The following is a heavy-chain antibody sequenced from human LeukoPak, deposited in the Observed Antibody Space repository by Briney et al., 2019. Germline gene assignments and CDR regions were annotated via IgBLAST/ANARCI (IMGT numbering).Heavy chain of an antibody. Sequence: SETLSLTCAVDGGSFSGYYWSWIRQPPGKGLEWIGEINHSGSTNYNPSLKSRVTISVDTSKNQFSLKLSSVTAADTAVYYCAREGIIAAAAYFDYWGQGTLVTVSS. V-gene: IGHV4-34*01. CDR1: GGSFSGYY. CDR2: INHSGST. CDR3: AREGIIAAAAYFDY. J-gene: IGHJ4*02. D-gene: IGHD6-13*01.